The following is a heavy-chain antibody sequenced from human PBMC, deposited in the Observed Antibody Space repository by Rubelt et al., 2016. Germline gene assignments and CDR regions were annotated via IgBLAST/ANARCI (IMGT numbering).Heavy chain of an antibody. CDR2: ISGSGGNT. J-gene: IGHJ4*02. V-gene: IGHV3-23*01. Sequence: CAASGFTFSNYAMSWARQAPGKGLEWVSAISGSGGNTYYADSVKGRFIISRDNSKNTLYLQMNSLRAEDTAVYYCAKESRYCSSSSCYGTFDYWGQGTLVTVSS. CDR1: GFTFSNYA. D-gene: IGHD2-2*01. CDR3: AKESRYCSSSSCYGTFDY.